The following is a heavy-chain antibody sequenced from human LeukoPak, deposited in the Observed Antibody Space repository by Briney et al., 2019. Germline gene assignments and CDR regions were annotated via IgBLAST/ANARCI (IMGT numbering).Heavy chain of an antibody. V-gene: IGHV3-30*02. D-gene: IGHD1-26*01. CDR1: GFTFSSYG. J-gene: IGHJ4*02. Sequence: GGSLRLSCAASGFTFSSYGMRWVRQAPGKGLEWVAFIRYDGSNKYYADSVKGRFTISRDNSKNTLYLQMNSLRAEDTAVYYCAKGGRGSSAGDYWGQGTLVTVSS. CDR3: AKGGRGSSAGDY. CDR2: IRYDGSNK.